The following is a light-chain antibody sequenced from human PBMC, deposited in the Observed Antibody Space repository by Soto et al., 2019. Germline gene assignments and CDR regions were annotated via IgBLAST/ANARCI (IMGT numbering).Light chain of an antibody. CDR3: QHYNNWPPWT. J-gene: IGKJ1*01. CDR1: QSVSSN. Sequence: EIVMTQSPATLSVSPGERATLSCRASQSVSSNLAWYQQKPGQAPRLLIYGASTRATGIPARFIGSESGTEFTLTISSLQSEDFAVYYCQHYNNWPPWTFGQGTKVDIK. V-gene: IGKV3-15*01. CDR2: GAS.